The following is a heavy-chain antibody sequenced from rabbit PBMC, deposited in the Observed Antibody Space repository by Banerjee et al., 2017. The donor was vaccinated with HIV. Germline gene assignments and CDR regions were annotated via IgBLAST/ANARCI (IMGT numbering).Heavy chain of an antibody. J-gene: IGHJ4*01. D-gene: IGHD4-1*01. Sequence: QEQLKETGGGLVQPGGSLTLSCKASGSDISSYHMGWVRQAPGRGLEWIGDIYTGSGNTYYASWVNGRFTISKTSSTTVTLQMTSLTAADTATYFCARDLAGAIGWNFNFWGPGTLVTVS. CDR1: GSDISSYH. CDR3: ARDLAGAIGWNFNF. CDR2: IYTGSGNT. V-gene: IGHV1S45*01.